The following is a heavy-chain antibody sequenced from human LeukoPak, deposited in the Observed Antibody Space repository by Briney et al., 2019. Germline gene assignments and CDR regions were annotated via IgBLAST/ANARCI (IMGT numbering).Heavy chain of an antibody. Sequence: GESLKISCKGSGYSLTSYWIGWVRQMPGKGLEWMGIIYPGDSDTRYSPSFQGQVTISADKSISTAYLQWGSLKASDTAMYYCASPILSNAFDIWGQGTMVTVSS. J-gene: IGHJ3*02. D-gene: IGHD2-2*02. CDR2: IYPGDSDT. CDR3: ASPILSNAFDI. CDR1: GYSLTSYW. V-gene: IGHV5-51*01.